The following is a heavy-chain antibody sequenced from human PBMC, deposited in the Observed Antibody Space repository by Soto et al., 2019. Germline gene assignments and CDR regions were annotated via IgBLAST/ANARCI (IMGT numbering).Heavy chain of an antibody. J-gene: IGHJ5*02. CDR3: ARVPGP. Sequence: SETLSLTCTVSGGSISSYYWSWIRQPPGKGLEWIGYIYYSGSTNYNPSLKSRVTISVHTSNSQFSLELSSVTAADTAVYYCARVPGPWGQGTLVTVSS. V-gene: IGHV4-59*12. CDR2: IYYSGST. CDR1: GGSISSYY.